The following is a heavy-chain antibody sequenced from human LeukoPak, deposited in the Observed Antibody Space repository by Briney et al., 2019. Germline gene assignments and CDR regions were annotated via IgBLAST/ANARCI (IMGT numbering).Heavy chain of an antibody. V-gene: IGHV1-69*05. CDR2: IIPIFGTA. CDR1: ARTFSSYA. Sequence: SVKVSCQASARTFSSYAISWVRQAPGQGLEWMGGIIPIFGTANYAQKFQGRVTITTDESTSTAHMELSSLRSEDTAVYYCARGGLGYCSSTSCYTPDYWGQGTLVTVSS. CDR3: ARGGLGYCSSTSCYTPDY. D-gene: IGHD2-2*02. J-gene: IGHJ4*02.